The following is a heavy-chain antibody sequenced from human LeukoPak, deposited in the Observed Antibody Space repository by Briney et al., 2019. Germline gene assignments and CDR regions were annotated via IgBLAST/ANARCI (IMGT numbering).Heavy chain of an antibody. Sequence: PSETLSLTCAVYGGSFSDYYWNWIRQSPGKGLEWIGEINHSGTTNYNPSLKSRVTMSVDTSKNRFSLRLSSVTAADTAIYHCARGLRLPSRSTPAVPHVWSKGTTVTVSA. CDR1: GGSFSDYY. J-gene: IGHJ6*04. D-gene: IGHD6-19*01. CDR3: ARGLRLPSRSTPAVPHV. V-gene: IGHV4-34*01. CDR2: INHSGTT.